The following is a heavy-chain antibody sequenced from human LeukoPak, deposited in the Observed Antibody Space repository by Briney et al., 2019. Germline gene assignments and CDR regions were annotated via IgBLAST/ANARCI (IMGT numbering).Heavy chain of an antibody. CDR2: ISSSSSYI. V-gene: IGHV3-21*01. Sequence: GGSLRLSCAASEFTFSSYSMNWVRQAPGKGLEWVSSISSSSSYIYYADSVKGRFTISRDNAKNSLYLQMNSLRAEDTAVYYCARDKGYDFWSGFSPTAMDVWGKGTTVTVSS. CDR3: ARDKGYDFWSGFSPTAMDV. J-gene: IGHJ6*03. CDR1: EFTFSSYS. D-gene: IGHD3-3*01.